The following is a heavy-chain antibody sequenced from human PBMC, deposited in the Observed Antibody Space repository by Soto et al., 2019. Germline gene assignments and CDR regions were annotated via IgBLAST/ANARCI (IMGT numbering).Heavy chain of an antibody. CDR3: TKRDCGGGSCPGSVGFDC. V-gene: IGHV3-23*01. CDR1: GFTFSSYA. Sequence: EVQLLESGGGLVQPGGSLRLSCAGSGFTFSSYAMSWVRQAPGKGLEWVSAISDNGGGTYYADSMKGRFTISRDNSKSTLYLQMNSLRAEDSAIYDCTKRDCGGGSCPGSVGFDCWGQGTLVTVSS. CDR2: ISDNGGGT. J-gene: IGHJ4*02. D-gene: IGHD2-15*01.